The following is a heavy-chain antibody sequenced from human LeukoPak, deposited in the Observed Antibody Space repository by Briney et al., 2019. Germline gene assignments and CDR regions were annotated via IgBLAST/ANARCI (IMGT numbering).Heavy chain of an antibody. Sequence: SETLSLTCAVYGGSFSGYYWSWIRQPPGKGLEWIGEINHSGSTNYNPSLKSRVTISVDTSKNKFSLKLSSVTAADTAVYYCAIPLPGGVPAVRSSFYYYGMDVWGKGTTVTVSS. J-gene: IGHJ6*04. CDR3: AIPLPGGVPAVRSSFYYYGMDV. V-gene: IGHV4-34*01. CDR1: GGSFSGYY. CDR2: INHSGST. D-gene: IGHD2-2*01.